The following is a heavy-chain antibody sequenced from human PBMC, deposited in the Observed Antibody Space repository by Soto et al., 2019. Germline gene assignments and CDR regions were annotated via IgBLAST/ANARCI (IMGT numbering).Heavy chain of an antibody. D-gene: IGHD7-27*01. V-gene: IGHV6-1*01. Sequence: QSQTLSLTCAISGDSVSRNSAAWNWIRQSPSRGLEWLGRTYYRSKWYNDYAVSVKSRITINPDTSKNQFSLQLNSVTPEDTAVYYCAGELGMRLLHYFDYWGQGTLVTVSS. CDR1: GDSVSRNSAA. CDR2: TYYRSKWYN. CDR3: AGELGMRLLHYFDY. J-gene: IGHJ4*02.